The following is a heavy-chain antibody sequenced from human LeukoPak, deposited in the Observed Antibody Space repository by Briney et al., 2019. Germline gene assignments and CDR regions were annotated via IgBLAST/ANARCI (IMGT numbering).Heavy chain of an antibody. J-gene: IGHJ4*02. CDR2: INHSGST. V-gene: IGHV4-34*01. D-gene: IGHD1-26*01. CDR1: GGSFSGYY. Sequence: SETLSLTCAVYGGSFSGYYWSWIRQPPGKGLEWIGEINHSGSTYYNPSLKSRVTISVDRSKNQFSLKLSSVTAADTAVYYCARIVGARYFDYWGQGTLVTVSS. CDR3: ARIVGARYFDY.